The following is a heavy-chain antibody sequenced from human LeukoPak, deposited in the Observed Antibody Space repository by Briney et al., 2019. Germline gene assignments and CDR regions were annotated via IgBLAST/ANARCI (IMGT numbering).Heavy chain of an antibody. D-gene: IGHD2-2*01. CDR3: ARSGKDIVVVPAARSSYYYYYYYMDV. CDR2: IITIFGTA. CDR1: GGTFSRYA. V-gene: IGHV1-69*05. J-gene: IGHJ6*03. Sequence: SVKVSCKASGGTFSRYAISWVREAPGEGGEGMGRIITIFGTANYAQKLKGRGTITRDEYTSTAYLELSSLRSEDTAVYYCARSGKDIVVVPAARSSYYYYYYYMDVWGKGTTVTVSS.